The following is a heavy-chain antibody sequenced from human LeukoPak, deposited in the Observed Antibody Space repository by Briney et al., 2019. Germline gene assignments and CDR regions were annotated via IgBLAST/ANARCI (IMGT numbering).Heavy chain of an antibody. Sequence: SETLSLTCTVSGGSISSYYWSWIRQPPGKGLEWIGYIYYSGSTNYDPSLKSRVTISVDTSKNQFSLKLSSVTAADTAVYYCARDLEWELGYFDSWGQGTLVTVSS. CDR1: GGSISSYY. CDR3: ARDLEWELGYFDS. J-gene: IGHJ4*02. D-gene: IGHD1-26*01. V-gene: IGHV4-59*01. CDR2: IYYSGST.